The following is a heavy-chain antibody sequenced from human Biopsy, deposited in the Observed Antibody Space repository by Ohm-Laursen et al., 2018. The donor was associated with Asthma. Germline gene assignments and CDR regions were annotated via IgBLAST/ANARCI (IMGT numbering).Heavy chain of an antibody. CDR1: GGSTNIGDYY. CDR2: IYYSGST. Sequence: TLSLTCTVSGGSTNIGDYYWAWIPRHPVKGLEWIGHIYYSGSTYYNPSLKSRVSISLDTSKNQFSLSLTSVTAADTAVYYCARTTYGHDGFDPWGQGTLVTVSS. V-gene: IGHV4-31*03. J-gene: IGHJ5*02. CDR3: ARTTYGHDGFDP. D-gene: IGHD4-17*01.